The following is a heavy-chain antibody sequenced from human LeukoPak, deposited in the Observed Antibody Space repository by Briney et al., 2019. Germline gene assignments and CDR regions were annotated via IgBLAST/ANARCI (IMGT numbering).Heavy chain of an antibody. V-gene: IGHV3-74*01. Sequence: EGSLRLSCGASGCTFTTHWIHWVRQAPGKGLEWVSRIKPDGSDTNYADSVKGRFTISRDNAKNTVYLQINRLRAEDTAVYYCARGKYGGYFIDYWGQGTLVTVSS. D-gene: IGHD5-12*01. J-gene: IGHJ4*02. CDR3: ARGKYGGYFIDY. CDR2: IKPDGSDT. CDR1: GCTFTTHW.